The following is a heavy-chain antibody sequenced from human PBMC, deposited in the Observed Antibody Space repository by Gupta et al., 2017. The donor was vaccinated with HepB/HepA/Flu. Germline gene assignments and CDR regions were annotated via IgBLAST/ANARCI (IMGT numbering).Heavy chain of an antibody. V-gene: IGHV3-30*03. Sequence: QVQLGESGGGVVQPGRSLRLSCAASGFTFSTYGMHWVRQAPGKRLEWVAIISYDGSNKYYADSVKGRFTISRDNSKNTLYLQMNSLRIEDTAVYYCVTKDRRAPRFDYWGQGTLVTVSS. CDR2: ISYDGSNK. CDR1: GFTFSTYG. CDR3: VTKDRRAPRFDY. D-gene: IGHD3-16*02. J-gene: IGHJ4*02.